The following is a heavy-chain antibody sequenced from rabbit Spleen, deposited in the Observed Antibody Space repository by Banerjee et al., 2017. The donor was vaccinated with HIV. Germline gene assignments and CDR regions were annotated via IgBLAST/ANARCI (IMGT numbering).Heavy chain of an antibody. V-gene: IGHV1S40*01. CDR2: TAGGRSSFT. CDR1: GFSFSSGYD. Sequence: QSLEESGGDLVKPGASLTLTCTASGFSFSSGYDMYWDRQAPGKGLEWIACTAGGRSSFTYYASWAKGRFTISKASSTTVTLQMTSLTAADTATYFCARDTSSSFSSYGMDLCGQGTLVTVS. D-gene: IGHD1-1*01. J-gene: IGHJ6*01. CDR3: ARDTSSSFSSYGMDL.